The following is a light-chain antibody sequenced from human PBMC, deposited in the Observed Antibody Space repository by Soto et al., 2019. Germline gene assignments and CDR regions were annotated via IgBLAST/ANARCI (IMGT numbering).Light chain of an antibody. CDR3: QQYGSSAPIT. CDR2: DAS. V-gene: IGKV3-20*01. Sequence: EFVLTQSPGTLSLSPGERATLSCRASQTVRNNYLAWYQQKPGQAPRLLIYDASSRATGIPDRFSGSGSETDFTLTISRLEPEDLALYYCQQYGSSAPITFGQGTRLEIK. J-gene: IGKJ5*01. CDR1: QTVRNNY.